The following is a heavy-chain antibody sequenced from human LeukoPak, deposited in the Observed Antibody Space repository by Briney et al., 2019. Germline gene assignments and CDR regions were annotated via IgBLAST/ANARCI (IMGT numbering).Heavy chain of an antibody. D-gene: IGHD1-7*01. CDR1: GFIFSSYS. Sequence: PGGSLRLSCAASGFIFSSYSLNWVRQAPGKGLEWLSYISTSVSYIYYADAVKGRFTISRDNAKNSLYLQMNSLRVEDTAVYYCVRDITGTTYYYYYMDVWGKGTTVTVSS. CDR2: ISTSVSYI. CDR3: VRDITGTTYYYYYMDV. V-gene: IGHV3-21*01. J-gene: IGHJ6*03.